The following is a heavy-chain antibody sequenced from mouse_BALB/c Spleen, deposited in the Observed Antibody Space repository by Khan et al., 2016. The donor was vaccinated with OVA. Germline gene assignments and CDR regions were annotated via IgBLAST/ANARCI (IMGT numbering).Heavy chain of an antibody. CDR1: GYTFNTFW. V-gene: IGHV1-7*01. D-gene: IGHD2-10*02. CDR2: INPSTGYI. Sequence: QVQLQQSGAELAEPGASVKMSCKASGYTFNTFWIHWIKQRPGQGLEWIGYINPSTGYIEYNQRFKDRATLTTDTSSNTAYMQLRSLTYDDSAVYYGTRRGVYGIFAYWGQGTLVTVSA. CDR3: TRRGVYGIFAY. J-gene: IGHJ3*01.